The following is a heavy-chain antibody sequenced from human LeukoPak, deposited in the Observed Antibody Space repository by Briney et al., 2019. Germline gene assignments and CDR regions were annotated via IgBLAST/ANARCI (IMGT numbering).Heavy chain of an antibody. Sequence: ASVKVSCKASGYTFTGYYIQWVRQAPGQGLEWMGWINPNSGVTIYAQNFQGRVTMTRDTPISTAYMELSRLRSDDTAVYYCARKDSYYDSSAYDYWGQGTLVTVSS. CDR3: ARKDSYYDSSAYDY. V-gene: IGHV1-2*02. J-gene: IGHJ4*02. D-gene: IGHD3-22*01. CDR1: GYTFTGYY. CDR2: INPNSGVT.